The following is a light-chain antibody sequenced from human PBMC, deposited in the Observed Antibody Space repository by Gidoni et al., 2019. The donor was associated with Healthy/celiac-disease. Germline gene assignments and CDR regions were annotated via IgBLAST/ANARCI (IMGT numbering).Light chain of an antibody. V-gene: IGKV3-20*01. CDR1: QSVSSSY. CDR3: QQYGSSLP. CDR2: GAS. Sequence: DIVLTPSPGTMSLSPGERATASCRASQSVSSSYLAWYQQKPGQAPRLLIYGASSRATGIPDRFSGSGSGTDSTLTISRLEPEDFAVYYCQQYGSSLPFGGGTKVEIK. J-gene: IGKJ4*01.